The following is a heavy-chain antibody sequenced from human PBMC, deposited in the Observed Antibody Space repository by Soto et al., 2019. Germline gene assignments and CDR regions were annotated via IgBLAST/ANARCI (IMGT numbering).Heavy chain of an antibody. CDR3: AKHPRAEGLNYWFDP. Sequence: EVQLLESGGGLVQPGGSPRLSCAASGFTFSSYAMSWVRQAPGKGLEWVSAISGSGGSTYYADSVKGRFTISRDNSKNTLYLQMNSLRAEDTAVYYCAKHPRAEGLNYWFDPWGQGTLVTVSS. CDR1: GFTFSSYA. J-gene: IGHJ5*02. CDR2: ISGSGGST. V-gene: IGHV3-23*01.